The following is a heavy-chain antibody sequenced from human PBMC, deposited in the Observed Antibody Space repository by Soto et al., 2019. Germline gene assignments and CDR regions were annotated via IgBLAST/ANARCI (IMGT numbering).Heavy chain of an antibody. Sequence: QVQLEQSGAEVKKPGSSVKVSCKASGGTFNTFAISWVRQAPVQGLEWIGGIIPIFETANYAQRLQDRLTITADESTRTAYMELSRLTSDDTAIYFCATSTSSSWQNDYWGLGTLVVVSS. J-gene: IGHJ4*02. CDR3: ATSTSSSWQNDY. CDR2: IIPIFETA. V-gene: IGHV1-69*01. D-gene: IGHD6-13*01. CDR1: GGTFNTFA.